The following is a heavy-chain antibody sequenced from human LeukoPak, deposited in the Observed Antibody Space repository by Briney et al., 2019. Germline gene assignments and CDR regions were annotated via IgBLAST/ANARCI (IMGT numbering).Heavy chain of an antibody. V-gene: IGHV3-7*01. J-gene: IGHJ6*03. CDR2: IKQDGSEK. Sequence: LPGGSLRLSCAASGFTFSSYWMSWVRQAPGKGLEWVANIKQDGSEKYYVDSVKGRFTISRDNAKNSLYLQMNSLRAEDTAVYYCARGMIPTKGNYYYYYMDVWGKGTTVTVSS. D-gene: IGHD3-22*01. CDR3: ARGMIPTKGNYYYYYMDV. CDR1: GFTFSSYW.